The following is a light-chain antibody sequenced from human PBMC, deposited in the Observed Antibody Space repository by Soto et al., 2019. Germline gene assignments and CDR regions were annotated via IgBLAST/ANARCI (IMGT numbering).Light chain of an antibody. CDR2: AAS. CDR3: QQYGSSPWMYT. J-gene: IGKJ2*01. Sequence: EIVLTQSPGTLSLSPGESVTLSCRASQTVSSNYLAWYQQKPGQAPRLLIYAASSRAAGIADRFSASGSGTDFTLTISRLEPEDSAVYYCQQYGSSPWMYTFGQGTKVEIK. CDR1: QTVSSNY. V-gene: IGKV3-20*01.